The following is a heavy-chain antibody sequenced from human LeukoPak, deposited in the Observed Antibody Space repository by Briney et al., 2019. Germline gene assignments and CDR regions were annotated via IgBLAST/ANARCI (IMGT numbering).Heavy chain of an antibody. J-gene: IGHJ5*02. CDR3: AAAVVTHP. CDR1: GFTFSSYS. V-gene: IGHV3-21*01. CDR2: ISSSSSYI. Sequence: GGSLRLSCAASGFTFSSYSMNWVRQAPGKGLEWVSSISSSSSYIYYADSVKGRFTISRDNAKNSLYLQMNSLRVEDTAVFYCAAAVVTHPWGQGTLVTVSS. D-gene: IGHD4-23*01.